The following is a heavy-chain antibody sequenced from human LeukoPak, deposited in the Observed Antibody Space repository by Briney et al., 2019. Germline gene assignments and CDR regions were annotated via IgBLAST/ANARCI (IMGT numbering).Heavy chain of an antibody. CDR3: ARAVATIDYYFDY. V-gene: IGHV1-69*04. CDR2: IIPILGIA. J-gene: IGHJ4*02. D-gene: IGHD5-12*01. Sequence: ASVKVSCKASGYTFTSYGISWLRQAPGQGLEWMGRIIPILGIANYAQKFQGRVTITADKSTSTAYMELSRLRSDDTAVYYCARAVATIDYYFDYWGQGTLVTVSS. CDR1: GYTFTSYG.